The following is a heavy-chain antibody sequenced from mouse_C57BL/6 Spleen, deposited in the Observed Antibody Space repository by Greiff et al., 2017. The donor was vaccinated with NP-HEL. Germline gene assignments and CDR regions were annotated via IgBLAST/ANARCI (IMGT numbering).Heavy chain of an antibody. J-gene: IGHJ2*01. CDR2: IYPGDGDT. CDR3: ARFWDGYYVSDY. Sequence: QVQLKESGAELVKPGASVKISCKASGYAFSSYWMNWVKQRPGKGLEWIGQIYPGDGDTNYNGKFKGKATLTADKSSSTAYMQLSSLTSEDSAVYFCARFWDGYYVSDYWGQGTTLTVSS. CDR1: GYAFSSYW. V-gene: IGHV1-80*01. D-gene: IGHD2-3*01.